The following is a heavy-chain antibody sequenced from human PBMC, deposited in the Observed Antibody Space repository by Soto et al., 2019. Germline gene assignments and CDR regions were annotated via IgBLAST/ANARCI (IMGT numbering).Heavy chain of an antibody. Sequence: EEQLVESGGGLVQPGRSLRLSCAASGFSFDDYAIHWVRQAPGKGLEWVSGINWNSGSIGYADSVKGRFTISRDNAKTSXYPXMNSLRVEDTALYYCAKDRGSGSYAANYYYYGMDVWGQGTTVTVSS. D-gene: IGHD3-10*01. CDR1: GFSFDDYA. CDR3: AKDRGSGSYAANYYYYGMDV. J-gene: IGHJ6*02. V-gene: IGHV3-9*01. CDR2: INWNSGSI.